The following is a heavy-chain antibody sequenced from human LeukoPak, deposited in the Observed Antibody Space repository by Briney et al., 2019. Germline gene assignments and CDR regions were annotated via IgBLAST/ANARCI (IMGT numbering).Heavy chain of an antibody. CDR3: ARHGRELRSDFDY. D-gene: IGHD3-10*01. J-gene: IGHJ4*02. CDR2: IYTSGST. Sequence: SETLSLTCTVSGGSISSYYWSWIRQPPGKGLEWIGYIYTSGSTNYNPSLKSRVTISVDTSKNQFSLKLSSVTAADTAVYYCARHGRELRSDFDYWGQGTLVTVSS. CDR1: GGSISSYY. V-gene: IGHV4-4*09.